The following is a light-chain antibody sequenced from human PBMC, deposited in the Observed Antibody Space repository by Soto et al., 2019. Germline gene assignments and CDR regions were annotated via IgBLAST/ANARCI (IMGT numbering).Light chain of an antibody. Sequence: AIQMTQSPSSLSASVGDRVTITCRASQGIRNDLDWFQQKPGKAPKLLIYAASNLQSGVPARFRGSRSGTDFTLTISSLQPEDFATYYCLQKYFYPFTFGPGTKVDIK. CDR1: QGIRND. J-gene: IGKJ3*01. CDR2: AAS. V-gene: IGKV1-6*01. CDR3: LQKYFYPFT.